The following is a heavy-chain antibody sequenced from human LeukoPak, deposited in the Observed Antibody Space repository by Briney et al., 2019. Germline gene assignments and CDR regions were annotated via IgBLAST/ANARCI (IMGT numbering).Heavy chain of an antibody. CDR1: GFTFSSYW. CDR2: IKQDGSEK. D-gene: IGHD4-11*01. CDR3: ARGNDYSNSRVDY. Sequence: GGSLRLSCAASGFTFSSYWMSWVRQAPGKGLEWVANIKQDGSEKYYVDSVKGRFTISRDNAKNSLYLQMNSLRAEDTAVYYCARGNDYSNSRVDYWGQGTLVTVSS. V-gene: IGHV3-7*04. J-gene: IGHJ4*02.